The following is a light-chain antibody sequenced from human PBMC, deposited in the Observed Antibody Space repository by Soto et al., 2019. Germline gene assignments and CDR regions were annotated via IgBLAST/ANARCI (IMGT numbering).Light chain of an antibody. Sequence: ESVMTQSPATRSVSPGERATLSCRASQSVINNLTWYQQKVGQAPRLLIYGASTRATGIPARFSGSGSGTEFTLTISSLQSEDFAVYYCQQRSNWPPRVTFGQGTRLEIK. CDR3: QQRSNWPPRVT. CDR1: QSVINN. CDR2: GAS. V-gene: IGKV3-15*01. J-gene: IGKJ5*01.